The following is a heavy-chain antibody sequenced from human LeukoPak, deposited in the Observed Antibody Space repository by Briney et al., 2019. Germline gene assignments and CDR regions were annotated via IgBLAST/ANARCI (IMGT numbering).Heavy chain of an antibody. CDR2: INHSGST. Sequence: SETLSLTCAVDGGSFSGYYWSWIRQPPGKGLEWIGEINHSGSTNYNPSLKSRVTISVDTSKNQFSLKLSSVTAADAAVYYCASRRDGYNPTLDYWGQGTLVTVSS. D-gene: IGHD5-24*01. CDR3: ASRRDGYNPTLDY. V-gene: IGHV4-34*01. CDR1: GGSFSGYY. J-gene: IGHJ4*02.